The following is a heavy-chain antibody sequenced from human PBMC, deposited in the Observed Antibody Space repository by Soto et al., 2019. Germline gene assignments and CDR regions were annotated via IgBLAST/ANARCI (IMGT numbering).Heavy chain of an antibody. D-gene: IGHD3-10*01. CDR3: ARDGARGLLWF. CDR1: GGSISSGGYY. J-gene: IGHJ4*02. V-gene: IGHV4-30-4*01. CDR2: IYYSGST. Sequence: SETLSLTCTVSGGSISSGGYYWSWIRQPPGKGLEWIGYIYYSGSTYYNPSLKSRVTISVDTSKNQFSLKLSSVTAADTAVYYCARDGARGLLWFRGQGTLVTVSS.